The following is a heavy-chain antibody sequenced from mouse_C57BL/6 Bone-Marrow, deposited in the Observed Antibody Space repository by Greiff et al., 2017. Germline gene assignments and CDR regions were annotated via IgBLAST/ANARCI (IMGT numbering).Heavy chain of an antibody. V-gene: IGHV2-2*01. D-gene: IGHD2-1*01. J-gene: IGHJ4*01. CDR2: IWSGGST. Sequence: VQLVESGPGLVQPSQCLSITCTASGFSLTSYGVHWVRQSPGQGLEWLGVIWSGGSTDYNAAFISSLSISKDNSKSQVSFKMNSLQADDTAIYYCARIGVYYGNYDAMDYWGQGTSVTVSS. CDR1: GFSLTSYG. CDR3: ARIGVYYGNYDAMDY.